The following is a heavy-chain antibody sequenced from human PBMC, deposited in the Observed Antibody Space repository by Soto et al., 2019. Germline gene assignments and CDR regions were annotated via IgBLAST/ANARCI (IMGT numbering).Heavy chain of an antibody. CDR3: ASDWFYMDV. V-gene: IGHV3-30*03. J-gene: IGHJ6*03. Sequence: PGGSLRLSCAASGFTFSSYGMHWVRQAPGKGLEWVAVISNDRSTIYYADSVKGRFTISRDNSKNSLFLQMNSLRVEDTAVYYCASDWFYMDVWGKGTSVTVSS. CDR1: GFTFSSYG. CDR2: ISNDRSTI. D-gene: IGHD3-9*01.